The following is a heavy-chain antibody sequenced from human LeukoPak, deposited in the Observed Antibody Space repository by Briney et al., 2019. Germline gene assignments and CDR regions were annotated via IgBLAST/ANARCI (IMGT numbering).Heavy chain of an antibody. V-gene: IGHV3-49*04. CDR1: RFTFSSYE. CDR3: TRDQTPYY. CDR2: IRSKIYGGTP. Sequence: GGSLRLSCAASRFTFSSYEMNWVRQAPGKGLEWVGFIRSKIYGGTPEYAASVKGRFTISRDDSKGVAYLQMNSLKTEDTAVYYCTRDQTPYYWGQGTLVTVSS. J-gene: IGHJ4*02.